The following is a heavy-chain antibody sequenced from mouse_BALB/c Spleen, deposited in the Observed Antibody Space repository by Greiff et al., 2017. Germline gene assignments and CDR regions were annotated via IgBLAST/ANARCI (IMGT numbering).Heavy chain of an antibody. CDR2: ISDGGSYT. Sequence: EVKLVESGGGLVKPGGSLKLSCAASGFTFSDYYMYWVRQTPEKRLEWVATISDGGSYTYYPASVKGRFTISRDNAKNNLYLQMSSLKSEDTAMYYGARDRAYYGNYAWFDYWGQGTLVTVSA. CDR3: ARDRAYYGNYAWFDY. J-gene: IGHJ3*01. V-gene: IGHV5-4*02. CDR1: GFTFSDYY. D-gene: IGHD2-10*01.